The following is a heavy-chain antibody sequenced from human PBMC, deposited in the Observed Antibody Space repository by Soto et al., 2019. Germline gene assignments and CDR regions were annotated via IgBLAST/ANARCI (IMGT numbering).Heavy chain of an antibody. V-gene: IGHV3-11*01. Sequence: GGSLRVSCAAAGCHFSDYYMNWIRMAPGKGLEWVSYISSGGNSIYSADSVKGRFTISRDNAKNSLYLQMISLRAEDTAVYYCVRGNIAAHGTFDYWGQGTLVTVSS. CDR3: VRGNIAAHGTFDY. CDR1: GCHFSDYY. D-gene: IGHD6-13*01. J-gene: IGHJ4*02. CDR2: ISSGGNSI.